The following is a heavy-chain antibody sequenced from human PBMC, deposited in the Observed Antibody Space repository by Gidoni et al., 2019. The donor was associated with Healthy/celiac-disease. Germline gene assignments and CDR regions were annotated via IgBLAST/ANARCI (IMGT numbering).Heavy chain of an antibody. J-gene: IGHJ6*03. CDR2: IWYDGSNK. CDR1: GFTFSSYG. D-gene: IGHD2-2*01. Sequence: QVQLVESGGGVVQPGRSLRLSCAASGFTFSSYGMHWVRQAPGKGLEWVAVIWYDGSNKYYADSVKGRFTISRDNSKNTLYLQMNSLRAEDTAVYYCAREGYCSSTSCLPWDYYYYYMDVWGKGTTVTVSS. CDR3: AREGYCSSTSCLPWDYYYYYMDV. V-gene: IGHV3-33*01.